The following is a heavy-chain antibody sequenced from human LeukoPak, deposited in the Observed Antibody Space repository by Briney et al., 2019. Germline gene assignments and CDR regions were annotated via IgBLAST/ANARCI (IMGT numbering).Heavy chain of an antibody. J-gene: IGHJ6*02. CDR2: ISAYNGNT. Sequence: ASVTVSCKASGYTFTSYGISWVRQAPGQGLEWMGWISAYNGNTNYAQKLQGRVTMTTDTSTSTAYMELRSLRSDDTAVYYCARGEQQLRYYYYGMDVWGQGTTVTVSS. V-gene: IGHV1-18*01. CDR3: ARGEQQLRYYYYGMDV. CDR1: GYTFTSYG. D-gene: IGHD6-13*01.